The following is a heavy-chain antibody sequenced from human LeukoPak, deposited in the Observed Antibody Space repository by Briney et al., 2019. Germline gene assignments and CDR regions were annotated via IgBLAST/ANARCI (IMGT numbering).Heavy chain of an antibody. D-gene: IGHD3-10*01. CDR2: IIVGSGNT. Sequence: GASVKVSCKASGFTFTSSAVQWVRQARGQRLEWIGWIIVGSGNTNYAQKFQERVTITRDMSTSTAYMELSSLRSEDTAVYYCAADDRGKGADYWGQGTLVTVSS. J-gene: IGHJ4*02. CDR1: GFTFTSSA. V-gene: IGHV1-58*01. CDR3: AADDRGKGADY.